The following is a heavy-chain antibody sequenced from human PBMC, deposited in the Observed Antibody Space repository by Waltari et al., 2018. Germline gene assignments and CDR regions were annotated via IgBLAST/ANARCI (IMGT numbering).Heavy chain of an antibody. CDR1: GGSISRHY. CDR3: ASDYGDLNYFDY. V-gene: IGHV4-59*11. J-gene: IGHJ4*02. D-gene: IGHD4-17*01. CDR2: IYYSGST. Sequence: QVQLQASGPGLVKPSETMSLTCPVAGGSISRHYWSWIRQPPGKGLELIGYIYYSGSTNYNPSLKSRVTISVDTSKNQFSLKLSSVTAADTAVYYCASDYGDLNYFDYWGQGTLVTVSS.